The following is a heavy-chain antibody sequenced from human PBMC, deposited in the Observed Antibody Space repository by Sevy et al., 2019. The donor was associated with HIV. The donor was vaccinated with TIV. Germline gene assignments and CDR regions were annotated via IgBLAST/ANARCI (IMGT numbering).Heavy chain of an antibody. CDR1: GFTFSDYG. D-gene: IGHD1-7*01. J-gene: IGHJ4*02. CDR2: IWSDGSNK. V-gene: IGHV3-33*01. Sequence: GGSLRLSCAASGFTFSDYGMHWVRQAPGKGLEWVAVIWSDGSNKYYGDSVKGRFTISRDSSKNTLFLQMNSLRVDDTAVYYWAREERGGTTTSFDYWGQGALVTVSS. CDR3: AREERGGTTTSFDY.